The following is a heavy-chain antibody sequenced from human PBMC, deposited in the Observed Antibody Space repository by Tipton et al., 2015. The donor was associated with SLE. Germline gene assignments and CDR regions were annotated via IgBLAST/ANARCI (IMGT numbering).Heavy chain of an antibody. CDR3: ARGSVVADDF. V-gene: IGHV4-59*01. CDR1: GGSIGINY. J-gene: IGHJ4*02. CDR2: IHYNRDT. Sequence: TLSLTCTVSGGSIGINYWNWIRQTPGKGLEWIGYIHYNRDTNYHPSLKSRVTISVDTSKNQLSLKLTSVTAADTAVYYCARGSVVADDFWGQGTLVTVSS. D-gene: IGHD2-15*01.